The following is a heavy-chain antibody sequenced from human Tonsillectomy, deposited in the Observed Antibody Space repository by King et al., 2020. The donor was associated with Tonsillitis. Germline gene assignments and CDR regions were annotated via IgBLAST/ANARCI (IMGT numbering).Heavy chain of an antibody. CDR3: ARRREVGSGSDY. CDR1: GYSFTNYW. D-gene: IGHD3-10*01. J-gene: IGHJ4*02. V-gene: IGHV5-51*01. Sequence: VQLVESGAEVKKPGESLKISCKGSGYSFTNYWIAWVRQMPGKGLEWMGIIYPGDSHTRYSPSFQGQVTIPSDKSISTAYLQWNSLKASDTAMYYCARRREVGSGSDYWGQGTLVTVSS. CDR2: IYPGDSHT.